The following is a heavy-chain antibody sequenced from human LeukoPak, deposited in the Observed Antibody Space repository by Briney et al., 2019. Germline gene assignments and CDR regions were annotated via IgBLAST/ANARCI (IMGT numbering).Heavy chain of an antibody. CDR1: GGSISSGSYY. D-gene: IGHD2-2*01. J-gene: IGHJ3*02. V-gene: IGHV4-61*02. Sequence: SETLSLTCTVSGGSISSGSYYWSWIRQPAGKGLEWIGRIYTSGSTNYNPSLKSRVTVSVDTFKNQFSLKLSSVTAADTAVYYCARSGDIVVVPAADHDAFDIWGQGTMVTVSS. CDR2: IYTSGST. CDR3: ARSGDIVVVPAADHDAFDI.